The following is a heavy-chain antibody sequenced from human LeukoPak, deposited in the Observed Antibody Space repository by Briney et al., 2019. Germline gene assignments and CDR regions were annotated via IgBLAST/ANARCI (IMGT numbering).Heavy chain of an antibody. Sequence: ASVKVSCKASGYTFTSYGISWVRQAPGQGLEWMGWISAYNGNTNYAQKLQGRVTMTTDTSTSTAYMELRSLRSDDTAVYYCARDRPLSEYGDYYYYYMDVWGKGTTVTVSS. CDR3: ARDRPLSEYGDYYYYYMDV. D-gene: IGHD4-17*01. CDR2: ISAYNGNT. J-gene: IGHJ6*03. V-gene: IGHV1-18*01. CDR1: GYTFTSYG.